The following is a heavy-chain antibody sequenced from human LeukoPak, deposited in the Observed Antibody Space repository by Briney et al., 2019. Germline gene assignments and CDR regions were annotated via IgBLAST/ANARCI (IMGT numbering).Heavy chain of an antibody. Sequence: ASVKVSCKASGYTFTSYYMHWVRQAPGQGLEWMGIINPSGGSTSYAQKFQGRVTMTRDTSTSTVYMELSSLRSEDTAVYYCARDFHRVEMATDWGFDYWGQGTLVTVSS. J-gene: IGHJ4*02. CDR2: INPSGGST. V-gene: IGHV1-46*01. CDR1: GYTFTSYY. D-gene: IGHD5-24*01. CDR3: ARDFHRVEMATDWGFDY.